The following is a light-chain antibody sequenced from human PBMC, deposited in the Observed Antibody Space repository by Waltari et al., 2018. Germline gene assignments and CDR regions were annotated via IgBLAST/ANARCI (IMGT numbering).Light chain of an antibody. CDR2: YAS. CDR1: QDISNN. CDR3: QQYDDFPLT. J-gene: IGKJ4*01. Sequence: DIQMTQSPSYLSASVGDRVTITCQASQDISNNLNWYQQKPGKAPKLLISYASTLERGVPLRFSGSGSGTSFTFIISSLQPEDIAIYFCQQYDDFPLTFGGGTKIEIK. V-gene: IGKV1-33*01.